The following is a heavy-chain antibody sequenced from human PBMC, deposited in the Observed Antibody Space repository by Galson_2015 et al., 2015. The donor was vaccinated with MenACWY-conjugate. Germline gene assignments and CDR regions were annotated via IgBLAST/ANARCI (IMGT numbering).Heavy chain of an antibody. D-gene: IGHD4-17*01. J-gene: IGHJ4*02. V-gene: IGHV3-23*01. CDR3: AKDHCLYGDYYFDY. Sequence: SLRLSCAASGFTFSNYALSWVRQAPGKGLEWVSTISGSGGSTFYADSVKGRFTISRDNSKNTLYLQMNSLRAEDTAVYYCAKDHCLYGDYYFDYWGQGTLVSFSS. CDR2: ISGSGGST. CDR1: GFTFSNYA.